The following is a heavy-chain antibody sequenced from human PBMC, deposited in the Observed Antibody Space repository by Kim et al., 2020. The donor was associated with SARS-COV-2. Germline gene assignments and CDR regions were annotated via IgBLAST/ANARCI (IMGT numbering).Heavy chain of an antibody. J-gene: IGHJ4*02. Sequence: KRYSPSLKSRLTITKDTSKNQVVLTMTNMDPVDTATYYCAHLSSSWPFDYWGQGTLVTVSS. CDR3: AHLSSSWPFDY. D-gene: IGHD6-13*01. CDR2: K. V-gene: IGHV2-5*01.